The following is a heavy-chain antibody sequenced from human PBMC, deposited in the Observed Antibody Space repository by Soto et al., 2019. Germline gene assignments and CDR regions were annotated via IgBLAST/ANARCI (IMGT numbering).Heavy chain of an antibody. CDR3: ARAYDFWSGRRAGYFDY. D-gene: IGHD3-3*01. CDR1: GVTFSSYA. J-gene: IGHJ4*02. Sequence: GGSLRLSCAASGVTFSSYAMSWVRQAPGKGLEWVSAIRGSGGSTYYADSVKGRFTISRDNSKNTLYLQMNSLRAEDTAVYYCARAYDFWSGRRAGYFDYWGQGTLVTVSS. CDR2: IRGSGGST. V-gene: IGHV3-23*01.